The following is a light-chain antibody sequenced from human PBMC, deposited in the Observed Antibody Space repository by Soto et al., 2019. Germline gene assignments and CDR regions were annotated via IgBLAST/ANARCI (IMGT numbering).Light chain of an antibody. CDR3: QQYNNWPPWT. CDR2: HAS. Sequence: IVLTQSQVTVSVSQAERATISCRASQSVSDKLAWYQQKPGQAPRLLIYHASARATGIPARFSGSGSGTEFTLTISGLQSEDFAVYYCQQYNNWPPWTFGQGTKVDIK. J-gene: IGKJ1*01. V-gene: IGKV3-15*01. CDR1: QSVSDK.